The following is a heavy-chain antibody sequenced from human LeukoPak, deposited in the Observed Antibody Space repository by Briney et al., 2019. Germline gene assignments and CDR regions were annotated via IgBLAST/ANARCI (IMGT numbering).Heavy chain of an antibody. Sequence: PGGSLRLSCAASGFTFSSFAMSWVRQAPGKGLEWVSAISGGGGSTYYADSVKGRFTISRDNSKNTLFLQMNSLRAEDTAVYYCAKDRSCTGSSCNVGSWGQGTMVTVSS. CDR1: GFTFSSFA. V-gene: IGHV3-23*01. D-gene: IGHD2-2*01. CDR2: ISGGGGST. CDR3: AKDRSCTGSSCNVGS. J-gene: IGHJ3*01.